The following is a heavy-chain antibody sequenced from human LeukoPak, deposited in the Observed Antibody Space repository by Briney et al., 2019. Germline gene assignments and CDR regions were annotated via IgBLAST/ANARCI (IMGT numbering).Heavy chain of an antibody. J-gene: IGHJ4*02. D-gene: IGHD6-13*01. V-gene: IGHV1-18*01. CDR2: ISAYNGNT. CDR1: GYTFTSYG. CDR3: ASAKNKQQLVPFDY. Sequence: ASVKVSCKASGYTFTSYGISWVRRAPGQGLEWMGWISAYNGNTNYAQKLQGRVTMTTDTSTSTAYMELRSLRSDDTAVYYCASAKNKQQLVPFDYWGQGTLVTVSS.